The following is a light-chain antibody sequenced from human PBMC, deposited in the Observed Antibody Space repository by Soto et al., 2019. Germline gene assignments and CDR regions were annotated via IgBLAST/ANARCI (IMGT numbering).Light chain of an antibody. V-gene: IGLV2-14*01. CDR2: EVS. Sequence: QSVVTQPASVSGSPGQSITVSCTGTSSAVGGYKYVSWYQQHPGKAPKLMIYEVSNRPSGVSHRFSGSKSGNTASLTISGLQSEDEADYYCSSYTSDFRRVFGTGTKVTVL. J-gene: IGLJ1*01. CDR3: SSYTSDFRRV. CDR1: SSAVGGYKY.